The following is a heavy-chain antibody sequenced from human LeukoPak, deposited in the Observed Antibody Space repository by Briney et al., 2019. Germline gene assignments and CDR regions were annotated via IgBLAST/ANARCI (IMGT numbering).Heavy chain of an antibody. V-gene: IGHV3-74*01. D-gene: IGHD3-16*02. CDR2: INSDGSST. J-gene: IGHJ4*02. CDR3: ARRGYTSAWDF. Sequence: GGSLRLSCAASGFTFSIYRMHWVRHAPGKGLVWVSRINSDGSSTIYADSVKGRFTISRDNAKNTLYLQMHSLRDEDTAVYYCARRGYTSAWDFWGQGTLVTVSS. CDR1: GFTFSIYR.